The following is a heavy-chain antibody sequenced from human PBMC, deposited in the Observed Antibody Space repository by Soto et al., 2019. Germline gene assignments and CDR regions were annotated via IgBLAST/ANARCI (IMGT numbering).Heavy chain of an antibody. CDR1: GGSISSGGYY. D-gene: IGHD3-10*01. V-gene: IGHV4-31*03. CDR3: ARAFRYGSGPNYFDF. J-gene: IGHJ4*02. CDR2: IYYTETT. Sequence: QVQLQESGPGLVKPSQTLSLTCTVSGGSISSGGYYWSWIRQHPGKGLEWIGYIYYTETTFYNPCLKSRLTLSVDTSKNQFSPKPSSVTAADTAVYYCARAFRYGSGPNYFDFWGQGTLVTVSS.